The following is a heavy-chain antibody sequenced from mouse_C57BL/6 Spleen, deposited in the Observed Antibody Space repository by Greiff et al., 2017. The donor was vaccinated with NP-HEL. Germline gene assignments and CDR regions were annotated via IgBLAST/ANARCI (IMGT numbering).Heavy chain of an antibody. CDR1: GYTFTEYT. J-gene: IGHJ3*01. D-gene: IGHD1-1*01. Sequence: QVQLQQSGAELVKPGASVKLSCKASGYTFTEYTIHWVKQRSGQGLEWIGWFYPGSGSIKYNEKFKDKATLTADKSSSTVYMELSRLTSEDSAVYFCARHEAPYYYGSSTWFAYWGQGTLVTVSA. V-gene: IGHV1-62-2*01. CDR3: ARHEAPYYYGSSTWFAY. CDR2: FYPGSGSI.